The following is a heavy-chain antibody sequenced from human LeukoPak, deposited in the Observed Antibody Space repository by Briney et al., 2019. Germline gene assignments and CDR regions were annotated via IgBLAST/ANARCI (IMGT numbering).Heavy chain of an antibody. Sequence: GGSLRLSCAASGFTFSTYWMSWVRQAPGKGLEWVANIKQDGSEKYYLDSVKGRFTISRDNAKNSLYLQMNSLRAEDTAVYFCTREAAAGIDYWGQGALVTVSS. D-gene: IGHD6-13*01. CDR2: IKQDGSEK. V-gene: IGHV3-7*01. CDR3: TREAAAGIDY. J-gene: IGHJ4*02. CDR1: GFTFSTYW.